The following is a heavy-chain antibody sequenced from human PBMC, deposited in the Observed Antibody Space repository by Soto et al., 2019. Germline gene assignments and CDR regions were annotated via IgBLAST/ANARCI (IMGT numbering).Heavy chain of an antibody. CDR1: GFTFSNYG. CDR2: ILNDGSNR. V-gene: IGHV3-33*01. D-gene: IGHD3-10*01. CDR3: ARDGEYSGKGMDV. Sequence: QVQLVESGGGVVQPGRSLRLSCAASGFTFSNYGMHWVRQAPGKGLEWVAVILNDGSNRYHADSVKDRFTISRDNSKNTLYLQMNRLRAEDTTVNYYARDGEYSGKGMDVWGKGTTVTVSP. J-gene: IGHJ6*04.